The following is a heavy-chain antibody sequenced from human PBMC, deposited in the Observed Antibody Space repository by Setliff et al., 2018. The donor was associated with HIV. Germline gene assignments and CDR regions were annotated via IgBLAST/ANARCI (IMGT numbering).Heavy chain of an antibody. CDR3: ARVRLYNAALDY. Sequence: GGSVRLSCAASGFTVSGYYMAWVRQAPGEGLEWVSTIYSGGSTYHADSVKGRFTLSRDSSKNTLSLQMNSLRPEDTAVYYCARVRLYNAALDYWGQGTLVTVSS. V-gene: IGHV3-66*02. CDR1: GFTVSGYY. J-gene: IGHJ4*02. CDR2: IYSGGST. D-gene: IGHD3-10*01.